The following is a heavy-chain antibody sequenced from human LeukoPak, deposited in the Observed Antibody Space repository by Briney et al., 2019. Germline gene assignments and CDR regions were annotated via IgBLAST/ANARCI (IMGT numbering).Heavy chain of an antibody. V-gene: IGHV3-23*01. CDR1: GFTFSSYA. CDR2: ISSSGGST. J-gene: IGHJ4*02. Sequence: GGSLRLSCAASGFTFSSYAMSWVRQAPGKGLEWVSAISSSGGSTYYADSVKGRFTISRDNSKNTLYLQMNSLRAEDTAVYYCAKGVAARQYYFDYWGQGTLVTVSS. CDR3: AKGVAARQYYFDY. D-gene: IGHD6-6*01.